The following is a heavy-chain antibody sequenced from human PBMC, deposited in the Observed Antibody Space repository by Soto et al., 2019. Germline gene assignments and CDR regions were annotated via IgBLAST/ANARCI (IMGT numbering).Heavy chain of an antibody. J-gene: IGHJ3*02. Sequence: PGESLKISCKGPGYSFTSYWIGWARQMSGRGLEWMGIIYPGDSDTRYSPSFQGQVTISADKSISTAYLQGSSLKASDTAMYYCSRGSSGTDPSFDIWGQGPLVTVSS. V-gene: IGHV5-51*01. CDR1: GYSFTSYW. CDR3: SRGSSGTDPSFDI. D-gene: IGHD1-26*01. CDR2: IYPGDSDT.